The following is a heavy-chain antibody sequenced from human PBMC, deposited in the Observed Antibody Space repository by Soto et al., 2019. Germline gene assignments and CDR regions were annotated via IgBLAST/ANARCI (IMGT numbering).Heavy chain of an antibody. J-gene: IGHJ4*02. D-gene: IGHD3-10*01. CDR2: VSGSGGST. V-gene: IGHV3-23*01. CDR1: GFTFSSYA. Sequence: GGSLRLSCAASGFTFSSYAMSWVRQAPGKGLEWVSTVSGSGGSTYYADSVKGRFTISRDNSKNALYVQMNSLRAEDTAVYYCAKDYYGSGSYLKVGFPSTNYFDYWGQGTLVTVSS. CDR3: AKDYYGSGSYLKVGFPSTNYFDY.